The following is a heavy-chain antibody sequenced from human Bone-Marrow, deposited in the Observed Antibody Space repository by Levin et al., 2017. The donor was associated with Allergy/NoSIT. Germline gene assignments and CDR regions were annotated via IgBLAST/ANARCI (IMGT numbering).Heavy chain of an antibody. CDR3: ARDLPPYWYFDL. Sequence: ASVKVSCAASGFSLSSQSVNWVRQAPGKGLEWVSSISSSDYFIYYADSVRGRFTISRDNARNSLYLQMNSLRVEDTGVYYCARDLPPYWYFDLWGRGTLVAVSS. J-gene: IGHJ2*01. V-gene: IGHV3-21*01. CDR2: ISSSDYFI. CDR1: GFSLSSQS.